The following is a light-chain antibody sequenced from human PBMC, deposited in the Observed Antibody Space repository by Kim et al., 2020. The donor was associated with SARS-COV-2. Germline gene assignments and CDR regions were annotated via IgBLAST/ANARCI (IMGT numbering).Light chain of an antibody. CDR3: CSSAGTSTFA. Sequence: QSPLTQPASVSGSPGQSITISCTGTSSDVGSYKLVSWYQKHPGKAPKLMIYEGNKRPSGVSNRFSGSKSDNTASLTISGLQAEDEADYYCCSSAGTSTFAFGGGTQLTVL. CDR1: SSDVGSYKL. CDR2: EGN. V-gene: IGLV2-23*03. J-gene: IGLJ2*01.